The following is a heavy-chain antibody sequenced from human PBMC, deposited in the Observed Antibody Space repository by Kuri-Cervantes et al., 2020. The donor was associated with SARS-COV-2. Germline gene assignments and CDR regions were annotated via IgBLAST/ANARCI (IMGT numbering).Heavy chain of an antibody. CDR1: GGSFRTFI. CDR2: ISPLFGKA. CDR3: TKEKGNTYGFDY. D-gene: IGHD5-18*01. J-gene: IGHJ4*02. V-gene: IGHV1-69*13. Sequence: SVKVSCKTSGGSFRTFIISWVRQAPGQGLEWMGGISPLFGKANYAQKLQGRVTITADESTSTVYMEVSSLRFEDTAVYYCTKEKGNTYGFDYWGQGTLVTVSS.